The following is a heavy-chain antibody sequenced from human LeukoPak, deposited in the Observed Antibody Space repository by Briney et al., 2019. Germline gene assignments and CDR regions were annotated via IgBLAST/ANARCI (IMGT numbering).Heavy chain of an antibody. CDR1: GGSFSGYY. D-gene: IGHD3-22*01. J-gene: IGHJ6*03. V-gene: IGHV4-34*01. CDR3: ARGRQDVTMIVVVMTAVSYYLDV. Sequence: KTSETLSLTCAVYGGSFSGYYWTWIHQTPEKGLEWIGEMNPSGSTNYNPSLKSRVTISVDTSKNQFSLELSSVTAADTAVYYCARGRQDVTMIVVVMTAVSYYLDVWGKGTTVTVS. CDR2: MNPSGST.